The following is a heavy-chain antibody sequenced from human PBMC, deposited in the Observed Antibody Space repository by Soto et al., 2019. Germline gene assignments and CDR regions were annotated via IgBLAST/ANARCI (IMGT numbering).Heavy chain of an antibody. Sequence: SATLSVTCTVSGGSISSGGYYWSWIRQHPGKGLEWIGYIYYSGSTYYNPSLKSRVTISVDTSKNQFSLKLSSVTAADTAVYYCARGVVVITAQTQYYFDYWGQGTLVTVS. CDR1: GGSISSGGYY. CDR2: IYYSGST. D-gene: IGHD3-22*01. V-gene: IGHV4-31*03. CDR3: ARGVVVITAQTQYYFDY. J-gene: IGHJ4*02.